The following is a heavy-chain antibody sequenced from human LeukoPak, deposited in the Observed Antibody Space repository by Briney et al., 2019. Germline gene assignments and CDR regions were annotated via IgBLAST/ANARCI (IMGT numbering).Heavy chain of an antibody. CDR3: ARAGYCSSTSCYSWFDP. J-gene: IGHJ5*02. CDR1: GYTFTSYY. Sequence: SVKVSCKASGYTFTSYYMHWVRQAPGQGLEWMGGIIPIFGTANYAQKFQGRVSITTDESTSTAYMELRSLRSDDTAVYYCARAGYCSSTSCYSWFDPWGQGTLVTVSS. D-gene: IGHD2-2*02. CDR2: IIPIFGTA. V-gene: IGHV1-69*05.